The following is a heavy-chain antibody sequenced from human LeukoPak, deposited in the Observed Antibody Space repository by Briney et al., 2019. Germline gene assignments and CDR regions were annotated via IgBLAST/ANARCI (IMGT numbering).Heavy chain of an antibody. CDR1: GFTFSSHA. Sequence: GGSLRLPCAASGFTFSSHAMSWVPQAPGNGLEQVSHIVASSGATFYADPVKGPLTISRDHSKNTPHPQKNSLRAEHTALYYCAKGGYNYVEVGYFDSWGQGTLVTVSS. D-gene: IGHD5-24*01. CDR3: AKGGYNYVEVGYFDS. J-gene: IGHJ4*02. V-gene: IGHV3-23*01. CDR2: IVASSGAT.